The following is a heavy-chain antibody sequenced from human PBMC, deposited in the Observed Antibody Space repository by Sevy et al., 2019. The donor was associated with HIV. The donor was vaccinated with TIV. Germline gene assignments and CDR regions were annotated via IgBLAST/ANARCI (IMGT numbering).Heavy chain of an antibody. CDR1: GFSFSSYG. J-gene: IGHJ4*02. CDR3: TTEALTIHGVVL. D-gene: IGHD3-3*01. CDR2: ISSSSSYI. V-gene: IGHV3-21*03. Sequence: GGSLRLSCVASGFSFSSYGMHWVRQAPGKGLEWVSSISSSSSYIYYVDSVKGRFTISRDNAKNSLYLQMNSLKSEDTAMYYCTTEALTIHGVVLWGQGTLVTVSS.